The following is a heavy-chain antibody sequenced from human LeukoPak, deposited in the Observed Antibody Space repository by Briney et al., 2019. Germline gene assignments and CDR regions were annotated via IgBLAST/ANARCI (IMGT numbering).Heavy chain of an antibody. CDR3: VALGDRIY. Sequence: GGSLRLSCAASGFTFSSYDMHWVRQATGKGLEWVSAISAAGDTYYLDSVKGRFTVSRENAKNSLYLQMNSLRAGDTAVYYCVALGDRIYWGQGTLVTVSS. J-gene: IGHJ4*02. CDR2: ISAAGDT. D-gene: IGHD2-21*02. CDR1: GFTFSSYD. V-gene: IGHV3-13*01.